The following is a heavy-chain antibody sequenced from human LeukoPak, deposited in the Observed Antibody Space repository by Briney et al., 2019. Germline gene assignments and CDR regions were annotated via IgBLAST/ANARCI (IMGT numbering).Heavy chain of an antibody. CDR1: GSSLSPYY. V-gene: IGHV4-4*09. CDR2: IFSSGST. Sequence: PSETLSLTCSVSGSSLSPYYWSWIRQPPGKGLEWIGYIFSSGSTNYNPSLKSRVTISVDTSRNQFSLKLSSVTAADTAVYYCARRQIYFDYWGQGTLVTVSS. CDR3: ARRQIYFDY. J-gene: IGHJ4*02.